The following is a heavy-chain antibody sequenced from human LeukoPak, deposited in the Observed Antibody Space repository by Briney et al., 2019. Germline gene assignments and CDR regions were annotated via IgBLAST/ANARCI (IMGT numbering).Heavy chain of an antibody. J-gene: IGHJ4*02. V-gene: IGHV3-21*01. CDR2: ISSSSSYI. Sequence: GGSLRLSCAASGFTFSSYSMNWVRQAPGKGLEWVSSISSSSSYIYYADSVKGRYTISRDNAKNSLYLQMNSLRAQDTAVYYCARAILNYYDSSGALDYWGQGTLVTVSS. CDR3: ARAILNYYDSSGALDY. CDR1: GFTFSSYS. D-gene: IGHD3-22*01.